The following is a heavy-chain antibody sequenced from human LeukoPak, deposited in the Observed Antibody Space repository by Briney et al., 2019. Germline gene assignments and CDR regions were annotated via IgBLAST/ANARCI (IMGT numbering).Heavy chain of an antibody. V-gene: IGHV4-59*12. CDR3: ARGGKSSWFANIYGT. Sequence: GSLRLSCAASGFTFSDYYMSWIRQSPGKGLEWIGTFFYRGNTDYNPSLKSRVSLSVDASKNQFSLNLSSVTAADTAMYFCARGGKSSWFANIYGTWGQGTPITVSS. J-gene: IGHJ5*02. D-gene: IGHD3-10*01. CDR2: FFYRGNT. CDR1: GFTFSDYY.